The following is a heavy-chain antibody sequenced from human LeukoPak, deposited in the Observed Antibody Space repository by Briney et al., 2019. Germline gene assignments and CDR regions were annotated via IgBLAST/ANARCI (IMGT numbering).Heavy chain of an antibody. CDR3: ARRQYYYDSSGYLDWFDP. CDR1: GGSISSSSYY. J-gene: IGHJ5*02. Sequence: SETLSLTCTVSGGSISSSSYYWGWIRQPPGKGLEWIGSIYYSGSTYYNPSLKSRVTISVDTSKNQFSLKLSSVTAADTAVYYCARRQYYYDSSGYLDWFDPRGQGTLVTVSS. V-gene: IGHV4-39*01. D-gene: IGHD3-22*01. CDR2: IYYSGST.